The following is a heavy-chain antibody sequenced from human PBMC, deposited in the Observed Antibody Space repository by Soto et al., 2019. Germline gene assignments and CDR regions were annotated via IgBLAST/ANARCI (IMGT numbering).Heavy chain of an antibody. CDR3: VRIRYQLPSSVLWLDP. V-gene: IGHV4-34*01. CDR1: GFFLSASC. J-gene: IGHJ5*02. D-gene: IGHD3-16*01. CDR2: INHVGGT. Sequence: SDTISRTSAVYGFFLSASCWTWLRQPPGKGLEWIGEINHVGGTNYNPSLKSRVTMSVDTSQNQFSLRLISVTAADTAMYFCVRIRYQLPSSVLWLDPWGQGTPVTVSS.